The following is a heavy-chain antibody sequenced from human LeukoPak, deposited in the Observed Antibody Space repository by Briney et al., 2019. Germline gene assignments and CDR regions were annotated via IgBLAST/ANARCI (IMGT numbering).Heavy chain of an antibody. V-gene: IGHV4-34*01. J-gene: IGHJ4*02. CDR3: ARVLYYYDSSGYHTMYYFDY. D-gene: IGHD3-22*01. Sequence: PSETLSLTCAVYGGSFSGYYWSWIRQPPGKGLEWVGEINHSGSTNYNPSLKSRVTISVDTSKNQFSLKLSSVTAADTAVYYCARVLYYYDSSGYHTMYYFDYWGQGTLVTVSS. CDR2: INHSGST. CDR1: GGSFSGYY.